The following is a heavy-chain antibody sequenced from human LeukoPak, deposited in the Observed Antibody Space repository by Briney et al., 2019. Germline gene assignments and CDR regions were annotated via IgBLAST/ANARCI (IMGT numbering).Heavy chain of an antibody. D-gene: IGHD6-13*01. Sequence: GGSLRLSCAASGFTFSNYAMSWVRQAPGKGLEWVSAISGSGDGTYYADSVKGRFTISRDNSKSTLYLQMNSLRAEDTAVYYCAKLRGGYSSTWYGDYWGQGTLVTVSS. CDR3: AKLRGGYSSTWYGDY. CDR1: GFTFSNYA. V-gene: IGHV3-23*01. CDR2: ISGSGDGT. J-gene: IGHJ4*02.